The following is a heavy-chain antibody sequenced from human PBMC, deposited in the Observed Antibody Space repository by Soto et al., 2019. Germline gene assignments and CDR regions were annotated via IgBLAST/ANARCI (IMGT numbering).Heavy chain of an antibody. Sequence: QVQLVQSGAEVKEPGASVRVSCKAFGYTFTAYNIHWLRQAPGQGLEWMGWINAGNGNTRSSRKFQGRVIITRDTYATTAYLEVDSLRSSYTAIYYCARVSPSVGSVPRFDPWGQGTLLTVSS. V-gene: IGHV1-3*01. CDR2: INAGNGNT. CDR1: GYTFTAYN. D-gene: IGHD3-10*01. J-gene: IGHJ5*02. CDR3: ARVSPSVGSVPRFDP.